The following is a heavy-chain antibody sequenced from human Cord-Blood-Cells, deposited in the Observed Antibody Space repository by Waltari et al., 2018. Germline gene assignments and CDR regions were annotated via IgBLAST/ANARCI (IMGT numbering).Heavy chain of an antibody. Sequence: QVQLVQSGAEVKKPGSSVKVSCKASGGTFSSYAISWVRQAPVQGLEWMGGIIPIFGTANYAQQFQGRVTMTADEYTSTAYMELSSLRSEDTAVYYCARDTPLYYDSSGYDYWGQGTLVTVSS. CDR1: GGTFSSYA. J-gene: IGHJ4*02. V-gene: IGHV1-69*01. CDR2: IIPIFGTA. CDR3: ARDTPLYYDSSGYDY. D-gene: IGHD3-22*01.